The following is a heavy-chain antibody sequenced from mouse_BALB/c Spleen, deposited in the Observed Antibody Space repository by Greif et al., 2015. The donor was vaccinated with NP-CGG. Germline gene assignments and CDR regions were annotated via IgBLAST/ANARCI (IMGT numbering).Heavy chain of an antibody. J-gene: IGHJ2*01. V-gene: IGHV5-17*02. Sequence: EVMLVESGGGLVQPGGSRKLSCAASGFTLSSFGMHWVRQAPEKGLEWVAYISSGSSTIYYADTVKGRFTISRDNPKNTLFLQMTSLRSEDTAMYYCARLFDYWGQGTTLTVSS. CDR1: GFTLSSFG. CDR2: ISSGSSTI. CDR3: ARLFDY.